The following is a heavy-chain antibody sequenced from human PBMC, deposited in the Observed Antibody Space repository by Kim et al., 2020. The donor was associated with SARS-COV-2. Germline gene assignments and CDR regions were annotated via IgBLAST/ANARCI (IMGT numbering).Heavy chain of an antibody. CDR1: GGSISSGGYY. Sequence: SETLSLTCTVSGGSISSGGYYWSWIRQHPGKGLEWIGCIYYSGITYYNPSLKSRVTISVDTSKNQFSLKLSSVTAADTAVYYCARAIVLGTVTTGGYYYYGMDVWGQGTTVTVSS. V-gene: IGHV4-31*03. CDR3: ARAIVLGTVTTGGYYYYGMDV. J-gene: IGHJ6*02. D-gene: IGHD4-17*01. CDR2: IYYSGIT.